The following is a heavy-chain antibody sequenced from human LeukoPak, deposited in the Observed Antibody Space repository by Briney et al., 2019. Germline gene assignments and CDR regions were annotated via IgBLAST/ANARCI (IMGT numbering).Heavy chain of an antibody. CDR3: ARDGGGSGWSEFVDY. J-gene: IGHJ4*02. CDR1: GGSISSYY. V-gene: IGHV4-4*07. CDR2: IYTSGST. Sequence: SETLSLTCTVSGGSISSYYWSWIRQPAGKGLEWIGRIYTSGSTNYNPSLKSRVTISVDTSKNQFSLKLSSVTAADTAVYYCARDGGGSGWSEFVDYWGQGTLVTVSS. D-gene: IGHD6-19*01.